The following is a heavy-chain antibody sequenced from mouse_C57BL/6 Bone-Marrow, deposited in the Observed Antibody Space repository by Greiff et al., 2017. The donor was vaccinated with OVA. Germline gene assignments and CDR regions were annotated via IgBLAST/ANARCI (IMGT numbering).Heavy chain of an antibody. CDR2: FYPGSGSI. J-gene: IGHJ2*01. D-gene: IGHD1-1*01. V-gene: IGHV1-62-2*01. Sequence: QVQLKQSGAELVKPGASVKLSCKASGYTFTEYTIHWVKQRSGQGLEWIGWFYPGSGSIKYNEKFKDKATLTADKSSSTVYMELRRLTSEDSAVYFCARHEEGGDYYGFFDYWGQGTTLTVSS. CDR3: ARHEEGGDYYGFFDY. CDR1: GYTFTEYT.